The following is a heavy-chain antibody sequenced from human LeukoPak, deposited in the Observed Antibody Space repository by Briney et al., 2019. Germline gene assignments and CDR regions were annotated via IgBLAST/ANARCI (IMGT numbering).Heavy chain of an antibody. D-gene: IGHD4-11*01. CDR3: ARGVTTTYYYYYYMNV. Sequence: ASVKVSCKASGYTFTTYGISWVRQAPGHGLEWMGWISTFNGHTNYVQSRQDRVTTTTDTSTSTVYMELSSLISDDTAVYYCARGVTTTYYYYYYMNVWGKGTTVTVSS. V-gene: IGHV1-18*01. CDR2: ISTFNGHT. J-gene: IGHJ6*03. CDR1: GYTFTTYG.